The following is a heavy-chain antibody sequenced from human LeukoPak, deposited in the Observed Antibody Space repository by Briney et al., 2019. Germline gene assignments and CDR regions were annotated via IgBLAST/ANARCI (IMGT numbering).Heavy chain of an antibody. Sequence: GGSLRLSCAASGFTFSSYWMSWARQAPGKGLEWVANIKQDGSEKYYVDSVKGRFTISRDNAKNSLYLQMNSLRAEDTAVYYCARDPMIVVVTYFDYWGQGTLVTVSS. J-gene: IGHJ4*02. CDR3: ARDPMIVVVTYFDY. V-gene: IGHV3-7*01. CDR2: IKQDGSEK. CDR1: GFTFSSYW. D-gene: IGHD3-22*01.